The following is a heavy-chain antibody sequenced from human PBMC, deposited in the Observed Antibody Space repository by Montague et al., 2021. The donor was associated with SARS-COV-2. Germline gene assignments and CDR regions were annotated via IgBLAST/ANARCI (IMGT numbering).Heavy chain of an antibody. CDR2: ISYGGIP. V-gene: IGHV4/OR15-8*02. CDR1: GVSITSTNW. CDR3: AGKVLTVPADY. J-gene: IGHJ4*02. Sequence: SETLSLTCAVSGVSITSTNWWSLVRQPPGKGLEWIGEISYGGIPTYNPSLKSRATISMDRSRNLFSLKLSSVTAADTAIYYCAGKVLTVPADYWGQGTLVTVS. D-gene: IGHD4-11*01.